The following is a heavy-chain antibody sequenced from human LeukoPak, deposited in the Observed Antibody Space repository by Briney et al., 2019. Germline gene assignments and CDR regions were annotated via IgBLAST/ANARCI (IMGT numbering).Heavy chain of an antibody. V-gene: IGHV4-38-2*02. CDR2: IYRSGST. Sequence: SETLSLTCAVSGYSISSGYYWGWIRQPPGKGLEWIGSIYRSGSTYYNPSLKSRVTISVDTSKNQFSLKLSSVTAADTAVYYCAREGYDISDVLGFDYWGQGTLVTVSS. D-gene: IGHD3-9*01. J-gene: IGHJ4*02. CDR3: AREGYDISDVLGFDY. CDR1: GYSISSGYY.